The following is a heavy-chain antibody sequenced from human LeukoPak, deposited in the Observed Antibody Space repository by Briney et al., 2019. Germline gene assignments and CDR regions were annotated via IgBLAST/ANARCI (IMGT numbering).Heavy chain of an antibody. CDR1: GFTFRSSA. V-gene: IGHV3-30*18. D-gene: IGHD2-8*02. Sequence: GGSLRLSCVTSGFTFRSSAMHWVRQAPGRGLEWIAFISWDGAVTYYADSVKGRFTISRDTSKRTVSLQVDSLRAEDTAVYYCAKDLGTKYCIDYWGQGALVTVSS. CDR2: ISWDGAVT. J-gene: IGHJ4*02. CDR3: AKDLGTKYCIDY.